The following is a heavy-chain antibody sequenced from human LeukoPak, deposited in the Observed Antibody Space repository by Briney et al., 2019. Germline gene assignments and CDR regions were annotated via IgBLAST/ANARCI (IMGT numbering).Heavy chain of an antibody. CDR3: ARPHYDILTGYYNLDY. CDR2: ISAYNGNT. V-gene: IGHV1-18*04. CDR1: GYTFTSYG. J-gene: IGHJ4*02. Sequence: ASAKVSCKASGYTFTSYGISWVRQAPGQGLEWMGRISAYNGNTNYAQKLQGRVTLTTDTSTSTAYMELRSLRSDDTAVYYCARPHYDILTGYYNLDYWGQGTLVTVSS. D-gene: IGHD3-9*01.